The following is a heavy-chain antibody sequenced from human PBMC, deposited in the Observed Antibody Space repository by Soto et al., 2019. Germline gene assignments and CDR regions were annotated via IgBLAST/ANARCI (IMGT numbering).Heavy chain of an antibody. Sequence: QVQLVQSGAEVKKPGASVKVSCKASGYTFTSYFIHWVRQAPGQGLEWMGVFDPSGVATNSAQKFQGRLTMTRDTSTCTVYMDLTSLGSDDTALYYCARVSRGAFDIWGQGTLITVSS. J-gene: IGHJ3*02. V-gene: IGHV1-46*01. CDR2: FDPSGVAT. CDR3: ARVSRGAFDI. CDR1: GYTFTSYF.